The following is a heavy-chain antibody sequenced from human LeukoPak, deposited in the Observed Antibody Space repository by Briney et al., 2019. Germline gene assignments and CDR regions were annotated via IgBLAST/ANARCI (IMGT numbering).Heavy chain of an antibody. CDR3: AREWLVTNYYYYYGMDV. V-gene: IGHV3-30-3*01. CDR1: GFTFSSYA. J-gene: IGHJ6*02. D-gene: IGHD6-19*01. Sequence: GGSLRLSCAASGFTFSSYAMHWVRQAPGKGLEWVAVISYDESNKYYADSVKGRFTISRDNSKNTLYLQMNSLRAEDTAVYYCAREWLVTNYYYYYGMDVWGQGTTVTVSS. CDR2: ISYDESNK.